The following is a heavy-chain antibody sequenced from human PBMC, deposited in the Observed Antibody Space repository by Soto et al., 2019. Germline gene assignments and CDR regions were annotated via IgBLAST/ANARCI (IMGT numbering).Heavy chain of an antibody. Sequence: QVQLVQSGAEVKKPGASVKVSCKASGYTFTSYGISWVRQAPGQGLEWMGWISAYNGNTNYAQKLQGRVTMTTDTSTSKAYMELRSLRSDDTAVYYCAAGGYCSSTSCYSGRYYYYGMDVWGQGTTVTVSS. CDR3: AAGGYCSSTSCYSGRYYYYGMDV. V-gene: IGHV1-18*04. CDR2: ISAYNGNT. CDR1: GYTFTSYG. J-gene: IGHJ6*02. D-gene: IGHD2-2*02.